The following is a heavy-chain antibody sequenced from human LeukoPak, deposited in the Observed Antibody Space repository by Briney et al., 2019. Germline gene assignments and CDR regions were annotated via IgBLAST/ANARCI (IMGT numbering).Heavy chain of an antibody. CDR2: IQREIDGGTT. D-gene: IGHD2-21*02. J-gene: IGHJ4*02. CDR3: ATELLSHFDY. CDR1: GFTFSDAW. Sequence: GGSLRLSCEASGFTFSDAWTSWVRQAPGRGLEWVGRIQREIDGGTTDYAAPVKGRFTISRDDSKNTLYLQMNSLKIEDTAVYYCATELLSHFDYWSQGTLVTVSS. V-gene: IGHV3-15*01.